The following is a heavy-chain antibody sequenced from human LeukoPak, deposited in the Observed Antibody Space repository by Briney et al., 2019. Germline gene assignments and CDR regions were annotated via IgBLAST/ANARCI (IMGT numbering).Heavy chain of an antibody. J-gene: IGHJ4*02. V-gene: IGHV3-30*04. D-gene: IGHD2-2*01. CDR2: ISYDGSNK. Sequence: GKGLEWVAVISYDGSNKYYADSVKGRFTISRDNSKNTLYLQMNSLRAEDTAVYYCARASGVVVPGPIDFDYWGQGTLVTVSS. CDR3: ARASGVVVPGPIDFDY.